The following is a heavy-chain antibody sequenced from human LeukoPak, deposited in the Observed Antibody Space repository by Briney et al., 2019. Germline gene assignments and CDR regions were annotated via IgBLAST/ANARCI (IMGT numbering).Heavy chain of an antibody. D-gene: IGHD6-19*01. V-gene: IGHV3-9*03. CDR1: GFTFDDYA. Sequence: GGSLRLSCAASGFTFDDYAMHWVRQAPGKGLEWVSGISWNSGSIGYADSVKGRFTISRDNAKNSLYLQMNSLRAEDMALYYCAKDTGGGIGFGSGFAFDIWGQGTMVTVSS. CDR3: AKDTGGGIGFGSGFAFDI. CDR2: ISWNSGSI. J-gene: IGHJ3*02.